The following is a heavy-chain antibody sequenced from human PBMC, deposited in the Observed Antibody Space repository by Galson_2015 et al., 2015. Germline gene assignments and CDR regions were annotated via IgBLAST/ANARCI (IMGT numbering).Heavy chain of an antibody. CDR3: ARANHDTSGLVDY. CDR2: INSSGST. D-gene: IGHD3-22*01. CDR1: GGSISSFD. Sequence: SEPLSVTCAVYGGSISSFDWSWIRQPPGKGLEWIGYINSSGSTSYNLSLNSRVTISADTTKNQFSLKLSSVTAADTAVYYRARANHDTSGLVDYWGQGTLVTVSS. V-gene: IGHV4-59*13. J-gene: IGHJ4*02.